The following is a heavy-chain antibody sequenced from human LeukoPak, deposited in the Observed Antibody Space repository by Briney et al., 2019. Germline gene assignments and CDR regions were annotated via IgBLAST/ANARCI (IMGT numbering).Heavy chain of an antibody. Sequence: HPGGSLRLSCAASGLTASHNVNNAMSWVRQAPGKGLEWVSAISGSGGTTYYADSVKGRFTISRDNSKDTLYLQMNSLRAEDTAIYYCAKSRVVMVQYYFDYWGQGTLVTVSS. V-gene: IGHV3-23*01. CDR2: ISGSGGTT. J-gene: IGHJ4*02. CDR3: AKSRVVMVQYYFDY. CDR1: GLTASHNVNNA. D-gene: IGHD1-1*01.